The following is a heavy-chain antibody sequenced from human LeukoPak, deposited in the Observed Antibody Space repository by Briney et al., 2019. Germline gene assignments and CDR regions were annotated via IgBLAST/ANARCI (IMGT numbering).Heavy chain of an antibody. CDR2: INPSGGST. D-gene: IGHD5-24*01. Sequence: ASVKVSCKASGYTFTSHSLHWVRQSPGQGFEWMGIINPSGGSTQYAQKFQSRVTMTRDTSTTTVYMELSSLRSEDTAVYYCARYTDGYNIFDYWGQGTLVPVSS. V-gene: IGHV1-46*01. CDR1: GYTFTSHS. J-gene: IGHJ4*02. CDR3: ARYTDGYNIFDY.